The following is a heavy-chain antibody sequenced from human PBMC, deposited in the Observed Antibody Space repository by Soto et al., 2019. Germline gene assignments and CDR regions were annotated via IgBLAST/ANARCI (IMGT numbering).Heavy chain of an antibody. CDR3: ARGIVGANTSGVDS. J-gene: IGHJ4*02. CDR2: IWYDGTNE. V-gene: IGHV3-33*01. CDR1: GFTFSSFG. Sequence: QVQLVESGGGVVQPGRSLRLSCAASGFTFSSFGMHWVRQAPGKGLEWVAVIWYDGTNEYYADSVKGRFTISRDNSKNTLYLQMNSLTVEDTAVYYCARGIVGANTSGVDSWGQGTLVTVSS. D-gene: IGHD1-26*01.